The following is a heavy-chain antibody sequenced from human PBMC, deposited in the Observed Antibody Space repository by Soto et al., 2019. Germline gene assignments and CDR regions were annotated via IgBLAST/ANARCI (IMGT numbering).Heavy chain of an antibody. V-gene: IGHV3-48*02. CDR2: ISSSSSTI. J-gene: IGHJ4*02. D-gene: IGHD5-12*01. Sequence: GGSLRLSCAASGLTFSSYSMNWVRQAPGKGLEWVSYISSSSSTIYYADSVKGRFTISRDNAKNSLYLQMNSLRDEDTAVYYCARGKMATIQIDYWGQGXLVTVYS. CDR1: GLTFSSYS. CDR3: ARGKMATIQIDY.